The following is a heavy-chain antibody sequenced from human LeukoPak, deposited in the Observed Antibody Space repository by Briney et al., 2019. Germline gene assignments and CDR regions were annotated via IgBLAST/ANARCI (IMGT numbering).Heavy chain of an antibody. V-gene: IGHV3-23*01. CDR3: ATLGGSYRTYFQH. J-gene: IGHJ1*01. CDR2: IAGGDDR. D-gene: IGHD1-26*01. CDR1: GFIFSPYA. Sequence: GGSLRLSCAASGFIFSPYAMSWVRQAPGKGLEWVAGIAGGDDRFYADSVKGRFSISRDNSKNTVDLQMNSLRVEDTAVYYCATLGGSYRTYFQHWGQGTLVTVSS.